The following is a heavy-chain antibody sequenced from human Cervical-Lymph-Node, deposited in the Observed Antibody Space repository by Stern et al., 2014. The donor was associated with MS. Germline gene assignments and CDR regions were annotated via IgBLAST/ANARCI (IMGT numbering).Heavy chain of an antibody. CDR3: ARVRWLARVDY. D-gene: IGHD6-19*01. CDR1: GGSTSSYY. J-gene: IGHJ4*02. Sequence: VHLVESGPGLVKPSETLSLTCTVSGGSTSSYYWTWFRQPPGKGLAWIGYMYDSGSTNYNPSLKSRVTISTDMSRNQFSLRLSSVTAADTAVYYCARVRWLARVDYWGQGTLVTVSS. CDR2: MYDSGST. V-gene: IGHV4-59*01.